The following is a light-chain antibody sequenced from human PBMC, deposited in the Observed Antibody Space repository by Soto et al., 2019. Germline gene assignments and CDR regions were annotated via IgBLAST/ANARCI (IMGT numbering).Light chain of an antibody. CDR3: CSYAGNTTFK. CDR1: NSDVGNYNL. Sequence: QPVLTQPASVSGSPGQWITISCAGTNSDVGNYNLVSWYQHHPGKAPRLIIYAVSKRPSGISDRFSGSKSGSTASLTISGLQPEDEADYHCCSYAGNTTFKFGGGTKLTVL. J-gene: IGLJ2*01. CDR2: AVS. V-gene: IGLV2-23*02.